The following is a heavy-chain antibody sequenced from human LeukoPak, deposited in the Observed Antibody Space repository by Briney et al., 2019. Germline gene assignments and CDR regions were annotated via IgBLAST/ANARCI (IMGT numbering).Heavy chain of an antibody. CDR2: INPNSGGT. CDR3: ARDRPQYSNSSVRQFDY. D-gene: IGHD6-6*01. CDR1: GYTFTGYY. Sequence: GASVKVSCKASGYTFTGYYMHWVRQAPGQGLEWMGWINPNSGGTNYAQKFQGRVTMTRDTSISTAYMELSRLRSDDTAVYYCARDRPQYSNSSVRQFDYWGQGTLVTVSS. V-gene: IGHV1-2*02. J-gene: IGHJ4*02.